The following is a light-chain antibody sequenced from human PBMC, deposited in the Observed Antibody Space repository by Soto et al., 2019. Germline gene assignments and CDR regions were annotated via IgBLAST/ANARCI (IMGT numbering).Light chain of an antibody. CDR2: DTS. CDR3: QHCGNWPPYT. V-gene: IGKV3-11*01. CDR1: QSVSNS. J-gene: IGKJ2*01. Sequence: EIVLTQSPVTLSFSPGERATLSCRASQSVSNSLAWYQQRPGQAPRLLVYDTSNRATGIPDRFSGSGSGTDFTLTISSLEPEDFAVYYCQHCGNWPPYTFGQGTKLEI.